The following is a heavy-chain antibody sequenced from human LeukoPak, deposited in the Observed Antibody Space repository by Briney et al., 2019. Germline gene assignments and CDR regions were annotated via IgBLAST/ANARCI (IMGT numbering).Heavy chain of an antibody. Sequence: ASVKVSCKASGYTFTSYGISWVRQAPGQGLEWMGRIIPILGIANYAQKFQGRVTITADKSTSTAYMELSSLRSEDTAVYYCARDLGWDYALDYWGQGTLVTVSS. CDR2: IIPILGIA. D-gene: IGHD4/OR15-4a*01. CDR3: ARDLGWDYALDY. CDR1: GYTFTSYG. J-gene: IGHJ4*02. V-gene: IGHV1-69*04.